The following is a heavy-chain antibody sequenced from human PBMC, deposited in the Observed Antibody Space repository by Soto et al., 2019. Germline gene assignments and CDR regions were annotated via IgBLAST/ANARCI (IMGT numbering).Heavy chain of an antibody. Sequence: QVQLVESGGGLVKPGGSLRLSCAASGFTFSDYYMSWIRQAPGKGLEWVSYISSSDSIIYYADSVKDRFTISRDNAKNSLYLQMTSLRAEDTAVFYCARDLGYYDSSGYFDYWGQGTLVTVSS. CDR1: GFTFSDYY. D-gene: IGHD3-22*01. J-gene: IGHJ4*02. V-gene: IGHV3-11*01. CDR3: ARDLGYYDSSGYFDY. CDR2: ISSSDSII.